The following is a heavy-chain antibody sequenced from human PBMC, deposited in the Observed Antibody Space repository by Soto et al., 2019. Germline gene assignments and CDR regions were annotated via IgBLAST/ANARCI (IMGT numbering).Heavy chain of an antibody. CDR3: AKDPTSYDSRAQFDA. J-gene: IGHJ5*02. CDR1: GFSLSIYA. V-gene: IGHV3-23*01. CDR2: ISGGGGST. D-gene: IGHD3-22*01. Sequence: VQLLESGGRLVQPGGSLRLSCAASGFSLSIYAMNWVRQAPGKGLEWGSGISGGGGSTYHADSVKGQFNISRDNSKNTLYLHMNSVRAEYTDVYYCAKDPTSYDSRAQFDAWGEGTLVTVSS.